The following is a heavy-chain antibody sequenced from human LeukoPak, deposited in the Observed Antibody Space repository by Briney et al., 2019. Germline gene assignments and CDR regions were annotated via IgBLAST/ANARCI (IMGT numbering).Heavy chain of an antibody. CDR3: ARESRTDDYGDYPFDY. CDR1: GFTFSSYS. D-gene: IGHD4-17*01. J-gene: IGHJ4*02. Sequence: GGSLRLSCAASGFTFSSYSMNWVRQAPGKGLEWVSYISSSSSTICYADSVKGRFTISRDNAKNSLYLQMNSLRAEDTAVYYCARESRTDDYGDYPFDYWGQGTLVTVSS. CDR2: ISSSSSTI. V-gene: IGHV3-48*01.